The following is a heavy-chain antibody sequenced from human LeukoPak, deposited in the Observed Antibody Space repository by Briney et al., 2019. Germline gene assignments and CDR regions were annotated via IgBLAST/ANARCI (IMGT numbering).Heavy chain of an antibody. D-gene: IGHD3-9*01. CDR3: AKDLMYYDILTGATVGYFDY. J-gene: IGHJ4*02. CDR1: GFTFSSYA. Sequence: GGSLRLSCAASGFTFSSYAMSWVRQAPGKGLEWVSAISGSGGSTYYADSVKGRFTISRDNSKNTLYLQMNSLRAEDTAVYYCAKDLMYYDILTGATVGYFDYWGQGTLVTVSS. V-gene: IGHV3-23*01. CDR2: ISGSGGST.